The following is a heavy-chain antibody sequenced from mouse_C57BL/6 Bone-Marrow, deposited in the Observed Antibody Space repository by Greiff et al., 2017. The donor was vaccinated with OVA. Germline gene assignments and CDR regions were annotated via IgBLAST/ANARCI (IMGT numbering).Heavy chain of an antibody. J-gene: IGHJ2*01. Sequence: QVQLQQPGAELVKPGASVKLSCKASGYTFTSYDINWVKQRPGQGLEWIGWIYPRDGSTKYNEKFKGKATLTVDTSSSTAYMELHSLTSEDSAVYFCASDYGSSPDYWGQGTTLTVSS. CDR3: ASDYGSSPDY. CDR1: GYTFTSYD. D-gene: IGHD1-1*01. V-gene: IGHV1-85*01. CDR2: IYPRDGST.